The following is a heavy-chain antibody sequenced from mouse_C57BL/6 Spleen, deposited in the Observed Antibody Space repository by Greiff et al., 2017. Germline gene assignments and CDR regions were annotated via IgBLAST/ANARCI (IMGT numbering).Heavy chain of an antibody. V-gene: IGHV1-55*01. D-gene: IGHD2-4*01. CDR1: GYTFTSYW. J-gene: IGHJ4*01. CDR3: ARWDDYDGDYYAMDD. CDR2: IYPGSGST. Sequence: QVQLQQPGAELVKPGASVKMSCKASGYTFTSYWITWVKQRPGQGLEWLGDIYPGSGSTNYNEKFKSKATLTVDPSSSTAYMQLSSLASEDSAVYFCARWDDYDGDYYAMDDRGQGTSGTVAS.